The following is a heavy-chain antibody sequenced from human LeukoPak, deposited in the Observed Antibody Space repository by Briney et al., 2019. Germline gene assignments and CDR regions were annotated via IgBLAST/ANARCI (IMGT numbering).Heavy chain of an antibody. CDR3: GRDPAAPFDIDV. D-gene: IGHD6-25*01. CDR1: GCSISSYY. V-gene: IGHV4-59*01. CDR2: IYYSGST. J-gene: IGHJ6*04. Sequence: PSETLSLTCAASGCSISSYYWSWIRQPPGKGLEWVGYIYYSGSTNYNPSLKSRVTISVDTSANQFSLKLSTVTAADTAVYYGGRDPAAPFDIDVWGKGTTVTVSS.